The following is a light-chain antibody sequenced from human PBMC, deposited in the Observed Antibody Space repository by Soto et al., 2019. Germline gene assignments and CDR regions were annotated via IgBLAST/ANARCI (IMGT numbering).Light chain of an antibody. V-gene: IGKV3-15*01. CDR3: QQHHDWPPP. CDR2: GAS. J-gene: IGKJ1*01. CDR1: QSVSSN. Sequence: EIVMTQSPGTLSLSPGERATLSCRASQSVSSNLAWYQQIPGQAPRLLIYGASTRATGVPARFSGSGSGTEFTLAIGSLQSEDFAVYYCQQHHDWPPPFGLGPKVDIK.